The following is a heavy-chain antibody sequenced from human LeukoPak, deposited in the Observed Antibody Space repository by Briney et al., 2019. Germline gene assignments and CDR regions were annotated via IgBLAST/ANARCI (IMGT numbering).Heavy chain of an antibody. J-gene: IGHJ4*02. D-gene: IGHD1-26*01. CDR3: ARASSGSFERYYFDY. CDR1: GGSISNYY. Sequence: SETLSLTCTVSGGSISNYYWSWIRQPPGKGLEWIAYIYYSGSTYYNPSLKSRVTISVDTSKNQFSLKLSSVTAADTAVYYCARASSGSFERYYFDYWGQGTLVTVSS. V-gene: IGHV4-59*12. CDR2: IYYSGST.